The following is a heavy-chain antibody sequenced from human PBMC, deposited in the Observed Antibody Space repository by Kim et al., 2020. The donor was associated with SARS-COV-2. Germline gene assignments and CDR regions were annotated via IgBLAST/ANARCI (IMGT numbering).Heavy chain of an antibody. J-gene: IGHJ6*01. CDR2: IYRGGDT. V-gene: IGHV3-53*01. CDR3: ARDYRERWLRADTFFGMD. D-gene: IGHD3-10*01. CDR1: GFTVSSSY. Sequence: GGSLRLSCAASGFTVSSSYMAWVRQAPGKGLEWVAVIYRGGDTHYADSVKGRFTVSRDISKNTVFLQMDNLTDGDTAVYYCARDYRERWLRADTFFGMD.